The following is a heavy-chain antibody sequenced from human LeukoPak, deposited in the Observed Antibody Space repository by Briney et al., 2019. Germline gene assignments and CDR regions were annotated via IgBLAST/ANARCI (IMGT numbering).Heavy chain of an antibody. V-gene: IGHV3-30*02. CDR1: GFPFNYYN. Sequence: GGSLRLSCAAPGFPFNYYNIHWVRQAPGKGLEWVAFMRNDGSEIHYADSVKGRFTISRDNSKNSLYLQMNSLRAEDTAVYYCARDRSSWSACRGFDPWGQGTLVTVSS. D-gene: IGHD6-13*01. CDR2: MRNDGSEI. CDR3: ARDRSSWSACRGFDP. J-gene: IGHJ5*02.